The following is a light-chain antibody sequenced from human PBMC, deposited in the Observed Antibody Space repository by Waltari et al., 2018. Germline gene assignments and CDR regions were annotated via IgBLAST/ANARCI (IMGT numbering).Light chain of an antibody. CDR1: TSDVDGYNY. Sequence: QSALTQPASVSGSPGHSITISCTGTTSDVDGYNYVSWYQQHPGKAPKLMIYDVSKRPSGVSDRFSGSKSGNTASLTISGLQTEDEADYYCSSYSRSSTFYVFGTGTKVTVL. CDR3: SSYSRSSTFYV. J-gene: IGLJ1*01. CDR2: DVS. V-gene: IGLV2-14*03.